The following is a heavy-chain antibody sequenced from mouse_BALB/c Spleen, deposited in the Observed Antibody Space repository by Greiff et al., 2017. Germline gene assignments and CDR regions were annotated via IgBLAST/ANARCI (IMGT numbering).Heavy chain of an antibody. V-gene: IGHV1S135*01. D-gene: IGHD2-14*01. CDR3: AIYYRYDGGYFDY. CDR2: IDPYNGGT. Sequence: EVKLMESGPELVKPGASVKVSCKASGYSFTDYNMYWVKQSHGKSLEWIGYIDPYNGGTSYNQKFKGKATLTVDKSSSTAFMHLNSLTSEDSAVYYCAIYYRYDGGYFDYWGQGTTLTVSS. CDR1: GYSFTDYN. J-gene: IGHJ2*01.